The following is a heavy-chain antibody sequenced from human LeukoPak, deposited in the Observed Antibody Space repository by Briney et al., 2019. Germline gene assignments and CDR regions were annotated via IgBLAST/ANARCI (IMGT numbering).Heavy chain of an antibody. CDR1: GGSISIYY. J-gene: IGHJ4*02. V-gene: IGHV4-59*08. Sequence: PSETLSLTCTVSGGSISIYYWIWIRQPPGKGLECIGYIYYSGSTNHNPSLKSRVTISVDTSKNQFSLKLTSVPAADTAVYFCARHMGLGYSYGYPYFDYWGQGTLVTVSS. D-gene: IGHD5-18*01. CDR2: IYYSGST. CDR3: ARHMGLGYSYGYPYFDY.